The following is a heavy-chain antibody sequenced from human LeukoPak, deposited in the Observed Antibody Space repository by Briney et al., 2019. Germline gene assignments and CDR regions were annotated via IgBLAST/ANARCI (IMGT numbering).Heavy chain of an antibody. CDR3: ARDGNSGSYRAKRYDAFDI. J-gene: IGHJ3*02. V-gene: IGHV4-4*07. CDR1: GGSISSYY. Sequence: PSETLSLTCTVSGGSISSYYWSWIRQPAGKGLEWIGRIYTSGSTNYNPSLKSRVTMSVDTSKNQFSLKLSSVTAADTAVYYCARDGNSGSYRAKRYDAFDIWGQGTMVTVSS. CDR2: IYTSGST. D-gene: IGHD1-26*01.